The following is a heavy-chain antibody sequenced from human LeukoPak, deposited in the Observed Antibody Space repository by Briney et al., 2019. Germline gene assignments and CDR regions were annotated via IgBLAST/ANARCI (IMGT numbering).Heavy chain of an antibody. CDR3: ATDYHGSSGYYEGFDI. Sequence: VGSLRLSCAASGFTFSSYDMHWVPQAPGTGLEWVTVKSYDGSIKYNADSVQVRYTISIDNYKNTLYLQRNSLRAEDTAVYYCATDYHGSSGYYEGFDIWGQGTMVTVSS. CDR1: GFTFSSYD. J-gene: IGHJ3*02. D-gene: IGHD3-22*01. V-gene: IGHV3-30*03. CDR2: KSYDGSIK.